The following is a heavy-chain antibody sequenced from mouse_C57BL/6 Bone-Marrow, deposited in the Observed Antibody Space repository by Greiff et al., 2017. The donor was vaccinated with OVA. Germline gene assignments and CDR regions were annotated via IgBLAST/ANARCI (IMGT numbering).Heavy chain of an antibody. D-gene: IGHD1-1*01. CDR3: TQPSYYYGSREDWYFDV. J-gene: IGHJ1*03. CDR1: GFTFSNYW. V-gene: IGHV6-3*01. CDR2: IRLKSDNYAT. Sequence: EVQGVESGGGLVQPGGSMKLSCVASGFTFSNYWMNWVRQSPEKGLEWVAQIRLKSDNYATHSAESVKGRVTISRDDSKSSVYLQMNNLRAEDTGIYYCTQPSYYYGSREDWYFDVWGTGTTVTVTS.